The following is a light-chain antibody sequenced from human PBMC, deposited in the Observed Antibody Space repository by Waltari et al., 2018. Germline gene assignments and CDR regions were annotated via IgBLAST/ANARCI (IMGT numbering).Light chain of an antibody. CDR2: GAS. Sequence: VLTQSPGTLSLSPGETATLSCRARERVGNNFLACYHQKPGQTPRLLNYGASISATGIPDRCSGSGSGTDFILIISRLEPEDSGVYFCQQYSSSVMYTFGQGTKLEI. V-gene: IGKV3-20*01. J-gene: IGKJ2*01. CDR1: ERVGNNF. CDR3: QQYSSSVMYT.